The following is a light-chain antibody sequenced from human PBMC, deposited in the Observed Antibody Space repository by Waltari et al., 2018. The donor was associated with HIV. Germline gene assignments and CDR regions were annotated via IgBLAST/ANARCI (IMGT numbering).Light chain of an antibody. CDR2: DAS. Sequence: DIQMTQSPSSLSASVGDRVSITCQASQDISNYLNWHQQKPGKAPKHLIYDASNLETGVPSRFSGSGSGTDFTLTISNLQPEDIATYYCQHYDNLPLTFGGGTKVEIK. CDR3: QHYDNLPLT. V-gene: IGKV1-33*01. CDR1: QDISNY. J-gene: IGKJ4*01.